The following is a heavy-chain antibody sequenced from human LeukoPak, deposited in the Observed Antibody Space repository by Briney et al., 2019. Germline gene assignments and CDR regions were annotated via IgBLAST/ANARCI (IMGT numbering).Heavy chain of an antibody. CDR3: ARVSNYDSSGHLDY. CDR2: ISSSGSTI. CDR1: GFTFSSYE. J-gene: IGHJ4*02. Sequence: GSLRLSCAASGFTFSSYEMNWVRQAPGKGLEWVSYISSSGSTIYYADSVEGRFTISRDNAKNSLYLQMNSLRAEDTAVYYCARVSNYDSSGHLDYWGQGTLVTVSS. D-gene: IGHD3-22*01. V-gene: IGHV3-48*03.